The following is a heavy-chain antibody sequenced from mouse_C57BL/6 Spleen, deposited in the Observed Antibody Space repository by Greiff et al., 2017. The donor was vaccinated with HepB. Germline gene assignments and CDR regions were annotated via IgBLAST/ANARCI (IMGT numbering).Heavy chain of an antibody. CDR3: ARGDYYCSSYRYFDV. J-gene: IGHJ1*03. CDR2: IHPNSGST. Sequence: VQLQQPGAELVKPGASVKLSCKASGYTFTSYWMHWVKQRPGQGLEWIGMIHPNSGSTNYNEKFKSKATLTVDKSSSTAYMQLSSLTSEDSAVYYCARGDYYCSSYRYFDVWGTGTTVTVSS. CDR1: GYTFTSYW. V-gene: IGHV1-64*01. D-gene: IGHD1-1*01.